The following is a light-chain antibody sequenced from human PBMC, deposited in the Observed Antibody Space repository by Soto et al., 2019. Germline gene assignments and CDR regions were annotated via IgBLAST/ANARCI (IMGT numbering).Light chain of an antibody. CDR1: SGSIASNY. CDR2: EDN. Sequence: NFMLTQPHSVSESPGKTVTISCTRSSGSIASNYVQWYQQRPGGSPTTVIYEDNQRPSGVPDRFSGSIDSSSNSASLTISGLKTEDEADYYCQSYDSSNQVFGGGPTLTVL. CDR3: QSYDSSNQV. J-gene: IGLJ2*01. V-gene: IGLV6-57*01.